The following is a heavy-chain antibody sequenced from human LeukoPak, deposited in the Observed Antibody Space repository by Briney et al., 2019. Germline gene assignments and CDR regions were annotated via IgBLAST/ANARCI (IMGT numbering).Heavy chain of an antibody. CDR3: ARAPIQLWSSFDY. V-gene: IGHV3-74*01. CDR1: GFTFSNYW. J-gene: IGHJ4*02. CDR2: INIDGTST. D-gene: IGHD5-18*01. Sequence: GGSLRLSCAASGFTFSNYWMHWVRQVPGKGLVCVSRINIDGTSTSYADSVKGRFTISRDNAKNALYLQMNSLRAEDTAVYYCARAPIQLWSSFDYWGQGTLVTVSS.